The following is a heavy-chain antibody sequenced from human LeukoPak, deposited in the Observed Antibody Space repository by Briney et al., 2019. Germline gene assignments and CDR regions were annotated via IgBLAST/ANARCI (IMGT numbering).Heavy chain of an antibody. CDR2: ISGSGGST. J-gene: IGHJ4*02. V-gene: IGHV3-23*01. D-gene: IGHD1-26*01. Sequence: PGGSLRLSCAASGFTFSSYAMSWVRQAPGKGLEWVSAISGSGGSTYYADSVKGRFTISRDNSKNTLYLQMNSLRAEDTAVYYCARALYGSYDFDYWGQGTLVTVSS. CDR3: ARALYGSYDFDY. CDR1: GFTFSSYA.